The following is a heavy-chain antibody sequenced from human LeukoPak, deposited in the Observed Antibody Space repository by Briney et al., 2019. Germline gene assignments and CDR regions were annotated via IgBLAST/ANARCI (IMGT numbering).Heavy chain of an antibody. V-gene: IGHV4-59*08. J-gene: IGHJ6*02. CDR2: IYYSGST. CDR3: ARSTYYYYGMDV. Sequence: SETLSLTCTVSGGSISSYYWSRIRQPPGKGLEWIGYIYYSGSTNYNPSLKSRVTISVDTSKNQFSLELSSVTAADTAVYYCARSTYYYYGMDVWGQGTTVTVSS. CDR1: GGSISSYY.